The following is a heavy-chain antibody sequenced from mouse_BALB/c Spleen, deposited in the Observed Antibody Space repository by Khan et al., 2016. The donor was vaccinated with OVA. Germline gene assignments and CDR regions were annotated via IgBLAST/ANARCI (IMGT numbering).Heavy chain of an antibody. J-gene: IGHJ3*01. Sequence: EVQLQESGPSLVKPSQTLSLTCSVTGDSITSGYWNWIRKFPGNKLEYMGYISYSGSTYYNPSLKRRISITRDTSKNQYYLQLNSVTTEDTATYYCARYDYDYDGACAYWGQGTLVTVSA. D-gene: IGHD2-4*01. CDR3: ARYDYDYDGACAY. CDR2: ISYSGST. V-gene: IGHV3-8*02. CDR1: GDSITSGY.